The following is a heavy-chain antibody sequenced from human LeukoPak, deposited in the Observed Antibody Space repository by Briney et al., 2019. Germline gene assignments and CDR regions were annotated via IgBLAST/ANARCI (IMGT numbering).Heavy chain of an antibody. V-gene: IGHV3-72*01. D-gene: IGHD3-9*01. J-gene: IGHJ4*02. Sequence: GGSLRLSCAASGFAFSDHYMDWVRQAPGKGLEWVGRIRNKVNSYSTEYAASVKGRFTISRDDSKNSLYLQMNSLKTEDTAVYYCARVRYYLDYWGQGTLVTVSS. CDR3: ARVRYYLDY. CDR2: IRNKVNSYST. CDR1: GFAFSDHY.